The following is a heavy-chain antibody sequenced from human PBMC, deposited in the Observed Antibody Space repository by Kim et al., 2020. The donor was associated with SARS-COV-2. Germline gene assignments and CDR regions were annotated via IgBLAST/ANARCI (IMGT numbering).Heavy chain of an antibody. CDR3: ARAGGQGIRANWLGLLDY. CDR1: GYSFTTYS. CDR2: IDTNVGTP. J-gene: IGHJ4*02. Sequence: ASVKVSCKTSGYSFTTYSMNWVRQAPGQGLEWMGCIDTNVGTPTYAQGFTGRFVFSFDTAASTAYLQINSLQADDTALYYCARAGGQGIRANWLGLLDYWGQGVLVTVS. V-gene: IGHV7-4-1*02. D-gene: IGHD1-26*01.